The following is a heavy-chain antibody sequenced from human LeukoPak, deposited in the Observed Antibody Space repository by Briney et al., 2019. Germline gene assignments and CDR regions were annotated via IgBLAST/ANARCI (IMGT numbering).Heavy chain of an antibody. CDR3: ARVHSSWYVNWFDP. Sequence: SETLSLTCTVSGGSISSYYWSWIRQPPGKGLEWIGYIYYSGSTNYNPSLKSRVTISVDTSKNLFSLKLSSVTAADTAVYYCARVHSSWYVNWFDPWGQGTLVTVSS. CDR1: GGSISSYY. J-gene: IGHJ5*02. D-gene: IGHD6-13*01. CDR2: IYYSGST. V-gene: IGHV4-59*01.